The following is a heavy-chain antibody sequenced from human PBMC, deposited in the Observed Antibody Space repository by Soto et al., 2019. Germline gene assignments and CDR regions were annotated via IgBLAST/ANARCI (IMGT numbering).Heavy chain of an antibody. CDR1: GGSITSGDYY. D-gene: IGHD6-13*01. CDR2: IYYSGST. Sequence: ASETLSLTCTVSGGSITSGDYYWSWIRQHPGKGLEWIGYIYYSGSTNYNPSLKSRVTISVDTSKNQFSLKLSSVTAADTAVYYCARGIAAAADTWFDPWGQGTLVTVSS. V-gene: IGHV4-61*08. CDR3: ARGIAAAADTWFDP. J-gene: IGHJ5*02.